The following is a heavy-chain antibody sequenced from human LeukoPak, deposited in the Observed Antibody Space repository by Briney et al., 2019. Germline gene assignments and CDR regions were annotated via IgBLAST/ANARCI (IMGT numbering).Heavy chain of an antibody. Sequence: PGGSLRLSCAASGFTFSTYAMSWVRQAPGRGLEWVSAVSDSGSGTYYADSVKGRFTISRDNSKNTLYLQMTSLRAEDTALYHSAKGKGSSGWYDWGPGTLVTVSS. V-gene: IGHV3-23*01. CDR3: AKGKGSSGWYD. CDR1: GFTFSTYA. J-gene: IGHJ4*02. CDR2: VSDSGSGT. D-gene: IGHD6-19*01.